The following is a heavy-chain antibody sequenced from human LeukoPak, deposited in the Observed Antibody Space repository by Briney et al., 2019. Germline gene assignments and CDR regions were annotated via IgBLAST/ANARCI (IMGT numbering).Heavy chain of an antibody. J-gene: IGHJ4*02. Sequence: SVKVSCKASGGTFSSYTISWVRQAPGQGLEWMGRIIPIFGTANYAQKFQGRVTITTDESTSTAYMELSSLRSEDTAVYYCARYGNYDILTGFQATYYFDYWGQGTLVTVSS. D-gene: IGHD3-9*01. V-gene: IGHV1-69*05. CDR1: GGTFSSYT. CDR3: ARYGNYDILTGFQATYYFDY. CDR2: IIPIFGTA.